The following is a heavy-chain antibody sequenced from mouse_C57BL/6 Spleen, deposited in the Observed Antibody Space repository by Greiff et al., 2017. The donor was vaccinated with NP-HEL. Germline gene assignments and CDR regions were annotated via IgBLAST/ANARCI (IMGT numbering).Heavy chain of an antibody. CDR3: ARSLGFAY. V-gene: IGHV7-3*01. Sequence: EVQLVESGGGLVQPGGSLSLSCAASGFTFTAYYMSWVRQPPGKALEWLGFIRNKANGYTTEYSASVKGRFTISRDNSQSILYLQMNALRAEDSATYDCARSLGFAYWGQGTLVTVSA. CDR2: IRNKANGYTT. J-gene: IGHJ3*01. CDR1: GFTFTAYY.